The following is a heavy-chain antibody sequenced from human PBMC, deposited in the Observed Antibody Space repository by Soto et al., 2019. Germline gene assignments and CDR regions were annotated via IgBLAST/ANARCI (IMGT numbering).Heavy chain of an antibody. CDR2: ISYDGSNK. CDR3: AKDDTTVTTHTALYYYYYGMDV. V-gene: IGHV3-30*18. J-gene: IGHJ6*04. Sequence: LRLSCAASGFTFSSYGMHWVRQAPGKGLEWVAVISYDGSNKYYADSVKGRFTISRDNSKNTLYLQMNSLRAEDTAVYYCAKDDTTVTTHTALYYYYYGMDVWGKGTTVTVSS. D-gene: IGHD4-4*01. CDR1: GFTFSSYG.